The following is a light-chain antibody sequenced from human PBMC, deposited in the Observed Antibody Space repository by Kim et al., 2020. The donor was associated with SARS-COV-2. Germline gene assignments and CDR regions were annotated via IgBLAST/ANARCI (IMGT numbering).Light chain of an antibody. Sequence: GKTVTSSCTRSSGSIDDNYVQWYQQRPGGVPTTVIYADDQRPSGVSDRFSGSIDNSSNSASLTISGLRTEDEADYYCQSYNRDNVLFGGGTQLTVL. CDR1: SGSIDDNY. V-gene: IGLV6-57*03. CDR3: QSYNRDNVL. J-gene: IGLJ2*01. CDR2: ADD.